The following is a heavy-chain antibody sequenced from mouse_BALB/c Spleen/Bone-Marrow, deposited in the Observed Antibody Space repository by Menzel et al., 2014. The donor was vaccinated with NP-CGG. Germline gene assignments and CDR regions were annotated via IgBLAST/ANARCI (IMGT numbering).Heavy chain of an antibody. Sequence: VRLQQSGAELVKPGASVKLSCTASGFNIKDTYMHWVKQRPEQGLEWIGRIDPANGNTKYDPKFQGKATITADTSSNTAYLQLSSLTSEDTAVYYCASYDYGYYFDYWGQGATLTVSS. CDR1: GFNIKDTY. V-gene: IGHV14-3*02. CDR2: IDPANGNT. D-gene: IGHD2-4*01. J-gene: IGHJ2*01. CDR3: ASYDYGYYFDY.